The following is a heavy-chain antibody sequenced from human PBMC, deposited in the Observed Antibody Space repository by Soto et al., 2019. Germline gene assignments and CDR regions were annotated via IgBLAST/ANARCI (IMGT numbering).Heavy chain of an antibody. CDR3: ARDQPGYSYGYGLGY. V-gene: IGHV3-21*01. CDR1: GFTFSSYS. D-gene: IGHD5-18*01. J-gene: IGHJ4*02. Sequence: EVQLVESGGGLVKPGGSLRLSCAASGFTFSSYSMNWVRQAPGKGLEWVSSISSSSSYIYYADSVKGRFTISRDNAKNSLYLQMNRLRAEDTAVYYCARDQPGYSYGYGLGYWGQGTLVPVSS. CDR2: ISSSSSYI.